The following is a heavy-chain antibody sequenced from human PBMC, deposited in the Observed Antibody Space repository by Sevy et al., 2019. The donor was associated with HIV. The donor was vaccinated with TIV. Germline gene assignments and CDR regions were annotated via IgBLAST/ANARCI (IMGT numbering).Heavy chain of an antibody. Sequence: SETLSLTCSVSSGSIGNYYWYWIRQPPGRGLEWLGLISYSGNTNYNPSFKSRVTMSIDTSKNQFSLVLSSLTAADTAVYYCARRAFLGGYYDSWGQGILVTVSS. CDR1: SGSIGNYY. CDR2: ISYSGNT. V-gene: IGHV4-59*08. CDR3: ARRAFLGGYYDS. J-gene: IGHJ4*03. D-gene: IGHD3-16*01.